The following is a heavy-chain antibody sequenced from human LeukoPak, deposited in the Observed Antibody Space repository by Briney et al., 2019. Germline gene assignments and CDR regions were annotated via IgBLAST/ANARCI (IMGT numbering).Heavy chain of an antibody. Sequence: GSSVKVSCKASGGTFSSYAISWVRQAPGQGLEWMGRIIPIFGTANYAQKFQGRVTITTDESTNTAYMELSSLRSEDTAVYYCASWVTKRSGLSAFDIWGQGTMVTVSS. CDR2: IIPIFGTA. D-gene: IGHD6-19*01. J-gene: IGHJ3*02. CDR1: GGTFSSYA. CDR3: ASWVTKRSGLSAFDI. V-gene: IGHV1-69*05.